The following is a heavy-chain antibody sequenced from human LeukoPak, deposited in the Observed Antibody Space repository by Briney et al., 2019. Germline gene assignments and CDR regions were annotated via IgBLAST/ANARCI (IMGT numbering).Heavy chain of an antibody. V-gene: IGHV1-2*02. J-gene: IGHJ4*02. CDR2: ININSGGA. CDR1: GYTFTGHY. CDR3: VRTVAGGGYSPWDY. D-gene: IGHD5-12*01. Sequence: GASVKVSCKASGYTFTGHYMHWVRQAPGQGLEWMGWININSGGANYAQKFQGRVTLTRGTSISTAYMELSRLRPDDTAVYFCVRTVAGGGYSPWDYWGQGTLVTVSS.